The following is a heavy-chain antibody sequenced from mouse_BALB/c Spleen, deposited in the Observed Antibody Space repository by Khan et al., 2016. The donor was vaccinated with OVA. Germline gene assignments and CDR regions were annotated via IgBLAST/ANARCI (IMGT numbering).Heavy chain of an antibody. J-gene: IGHJ3*01. V-gene: IGHV1-4*01. CDR2: INPNNGYT. CDR1: GYTFTSYT. CDR3: LRDGAYHRNDGWFAY. D-gene: IGHD2-14*01. Sequence: VQLVESGAELARPGASVKMSCKASGYTFTSYTIHWIKQRPGQGLEWIGYINPNNGYTNYNQKFKEQATLTTNKSTTKAYLQLSSLTSHDSAVDNYLRDGAYHRNDGWFAYWGQGTLVTVSA.